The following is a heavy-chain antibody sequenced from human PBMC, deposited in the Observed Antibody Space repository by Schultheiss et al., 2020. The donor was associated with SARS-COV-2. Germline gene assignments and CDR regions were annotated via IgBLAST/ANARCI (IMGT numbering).Heavy chain of an antibody. CDR1: GFTFSSYA. Sequence: GGSLRLSCAASGFTFSSYAMSWVRQAPGKGLEWVSAISGSGGSTYYADSVKGRFTISRDNSKNTLYLQMNSLRAEDTAVYYSARGRFLEWFLDYWGQGTLVTVSS. CDR3: ARGRFLEWFLDY. D-gene: IGHD3-3*01. V-gene: IGHV3-23*01. J-gene: IGHJ4*02. CDR2: ISGSGGST.